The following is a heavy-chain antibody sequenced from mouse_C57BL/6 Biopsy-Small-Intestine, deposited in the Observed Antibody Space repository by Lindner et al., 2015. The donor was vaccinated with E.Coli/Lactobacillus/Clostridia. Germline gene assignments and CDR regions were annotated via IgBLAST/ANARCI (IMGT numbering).Heavy chain of an antibody. CDR3: VGSGYSYGYDLYYFDL. CDR1: ANTFSSYR. CDR2: VTPSDGTT. D-gene: IGHD2-2*01. V-gene: IGHV1-53*01. Sequence: SVKVSCKASANTFSSYRMHWVRQAPGQGLEWMGIVTPSDGTTNYAQKFQGRVTMTWDTSTSTVYMEVNSLRSEDTAVYFCVGSGYSYGYDLYYFDLWGRGTLVTVSS. J-gene: IGHJ1*01.